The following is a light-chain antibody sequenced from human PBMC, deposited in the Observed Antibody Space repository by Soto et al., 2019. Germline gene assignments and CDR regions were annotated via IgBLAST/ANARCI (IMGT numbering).Light chain of an antibody. CDR2: ADS. CDR3: QQRYNWPIT. J-gene: IGKJ5*01. Sequence: EIVLTQSPDTLSLSPGERVTLSCRASKSFSRSYLAWYQQKPGQAPRLLIYADSNRATGIPARFSGSGSGRDFTLTISSLEPEDFSVYYCQQRYNWPITFGQGTRLEIK. CDR1: KSFSRSY. V-gene: IGKV3-11*02.